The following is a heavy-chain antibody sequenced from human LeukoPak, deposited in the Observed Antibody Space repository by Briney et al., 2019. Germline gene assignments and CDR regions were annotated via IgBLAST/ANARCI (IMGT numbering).Heavy chain of an antibody. CDR3: ARDSGDKIY. D-gene: IGHD3-9*01. CDR2: IIPIFGTT. V-gene: IGHV1-69*05. J-gene: IGHJ4*02. Sequence: GASVKVSCKGSGDTFSRSPISWVRQAPGQGLEWMGRIIPIFGTTNYAQKFQGRVTITTDESTTTAFMEVDSLRSEDTAVYYCARDSGDKIYWGQGTLVTVSS. CDR1: GDTFSRSP.